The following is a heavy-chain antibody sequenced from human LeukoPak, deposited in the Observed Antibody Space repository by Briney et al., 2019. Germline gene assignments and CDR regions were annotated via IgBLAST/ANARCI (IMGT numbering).Heavy chain of an antibody. CDR2: IYYSGST. D-gene: IGHD2-2*01. J-gene: IGHJ4*02. Sequence: PSETLSLTCAVSGGSISSGGYSWSWIRQPPGKGLEWIGYIYYSGSTYYNPSLKSRVTISVDTSKNQFSLKLSSVTAADTAVYYCARGFGDIVVVPAAFDYWGQGTLVTVSS. CDR1: GGSISSGGYS. CDR3: ARGFGDIVVVPAAFDY. V-gene: IGHV4-30-4*08.